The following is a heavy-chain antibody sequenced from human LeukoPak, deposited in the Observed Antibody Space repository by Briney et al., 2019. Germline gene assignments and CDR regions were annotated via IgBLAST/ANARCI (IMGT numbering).Heavy chain of an antibody. J-gene: IGHJ2*01. CDR3: ARRIGYSSAWPHWYFDL. CDR2: ITHSGNT. Sequence: PSETLSLTCAVHGGSFSGYFWSWVRQPPGKGLEWIGEITHSGNTNYNSSLKSLVTISVDTSNNQFSLNLNSVTAADTSVYYCARRIGYSSAWPHWYFDLWGRGTLVTVSS. V-gene: IGHV4-34*01. CDR1: GGSFSGYF. D-gene: IGHD6-19*01.